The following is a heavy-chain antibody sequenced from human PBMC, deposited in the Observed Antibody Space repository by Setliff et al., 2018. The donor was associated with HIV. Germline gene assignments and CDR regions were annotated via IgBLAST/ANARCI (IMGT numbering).Heavy chain of an antibody. CDR1: GGSFSAYY. CDR3: ARSLLPSITVAGTIGY. Sequence: SETLSLTCAVYGGSFSAYYWTWIRQPPGKGLEWIGEINHSGSTNYNPSLKSRVTISVDTSKNHFSLKLSSVTAADTAVYYCARSLLPSITVAGTIGYWGQGSQVTVSS. D-gene: IGHD6-19*01. CDR2: INHSGST. V-gene: IGHV4-34*01. J-gene: IGHJ4*02.